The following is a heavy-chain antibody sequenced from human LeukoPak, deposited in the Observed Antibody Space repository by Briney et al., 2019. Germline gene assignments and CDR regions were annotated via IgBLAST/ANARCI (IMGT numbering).Heavy chain of an antibody. J-gene: IGHJ2*01. CDR2: INPTNEKT. D-gene: IGHD3-22*01. V-gene: IGHV1-3*01. CDR3: ARDHRTESDGYYFVNELWYFDL. Sequence: ASVKVSCKASGFTFRNYGMRWVRQAPGQRLEWMGWINPTNEKTKYSEKFQGRDTISRDTGASTVYMELSSLRSEDTAIYYCARDHRTESDGYYFVNELWYFDLWGRGTLVSVSS. CDR1: GFTFRNYG.